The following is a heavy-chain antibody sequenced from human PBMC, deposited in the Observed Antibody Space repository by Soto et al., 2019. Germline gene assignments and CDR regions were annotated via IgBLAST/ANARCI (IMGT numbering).Heavy chain of an antibody. Sequence: GGSLRLSCAASGFTFSGSAMHWVRQASGKGLEWVGRIRSKANSYATAYAASVKGRFTISRDDSKNTAYLQMNSLKTEDTAVYYCTRGSSWPDYWGQGTLVTVSS. CDR3: TRGSSWPDY. V-gene: IGHV3-73*01. CDR1: GFTFSGSA. D-gene: IGHD6-13*01. J-gene: IGHJ4*02. CDR2: IRSKANSYAT.